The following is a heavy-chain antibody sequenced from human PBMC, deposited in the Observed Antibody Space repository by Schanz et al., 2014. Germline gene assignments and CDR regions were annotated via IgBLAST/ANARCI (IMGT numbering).Heavy chain of an antibody. Sequence: EVRLVESGGALVQPGGSLRLSCAASGFTFSAYTMNWVRQAPGKGLEWVSAISGSGGSTVYADSVKGRFTISRDNLKNTVYLQMNSLRTDDTAMYYCARDPNTSAWLPYFDTWGQGTLVTVSS. CDR3: ARDPNTSAWLPYFDT. CDR2: ISGSGGST. J-gene: IGHJ4*02. CDR1: GFTFSAYT. V-gene: IGHV3-23*04. D-gene: IGHD6-19*01.